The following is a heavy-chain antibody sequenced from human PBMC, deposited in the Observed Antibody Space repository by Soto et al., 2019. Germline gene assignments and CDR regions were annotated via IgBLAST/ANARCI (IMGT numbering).Heavy chain of an antibody. V-gene: IGHV1-24*01. CDR2: FDPEDGET. Sequence: ASVKVSCKVSGYTLTELSMHWVRQAPGKGLEWMGGFDPEDGETIYAQKFQGRVTMTEDTSTDTAYMELSSLRSEDTAVYYCATSLYYDFWSGYYTGTNWFDPWGQGTLVTVSS. CDR1: GYTLTELS. D-gene: IGHD3-3*01. J-gene: IGHJ5*02. CDR3: ATSLYYDFWSGYYTGTNWFDP.